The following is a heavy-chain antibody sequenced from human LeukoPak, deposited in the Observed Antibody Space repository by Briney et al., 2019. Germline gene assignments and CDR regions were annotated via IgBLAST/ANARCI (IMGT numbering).Heavy chain of an antibody. D-gene: IGHD5-24*01. CDR1: GASIRSSGYY. J-gene: IGHJ4*02. CDR2: IYHSGNT. Sequence: SETLSLTCTVSGASIRSSGYYWSWIRQDPAKGLEWIGYIYHSGNTYYNPSLKSRVTISLDTSKNQFSLKLRSVTAADTAVYYCARAGPRRDGYNSDYWGQGTLVTVSS. V-gene: IGHV4-31*03. CDR3: ARAGPRRDGYNSDY.